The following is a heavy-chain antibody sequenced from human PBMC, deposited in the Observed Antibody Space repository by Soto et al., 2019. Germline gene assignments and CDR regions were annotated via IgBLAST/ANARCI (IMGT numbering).Heavy chain of an antibody. CDR3: AKDLNPSIFGVVPHTYYGIHL. D-gene: IGHD3-3*01. J-gene: IGHJ6*02. Sequence: GGSLRLSCAASGFTFSSYAMSWVRQAPGKGLEWVSAISGSGGSTYYADSVKGRFTISRDNSKNTLYLQMNSLRAEDTAVYYCAKDLNPSIFGVVPHTYYGIHLWAQATTVKVSS. CDR1: GFTFSSYA. CDR2: ISGSGGST. V-gene: IGHV3-23*01.